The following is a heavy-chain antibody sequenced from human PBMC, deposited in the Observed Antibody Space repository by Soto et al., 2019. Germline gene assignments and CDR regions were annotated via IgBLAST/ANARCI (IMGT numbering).Heavy chain of an antibody. CDR2: IIPIFGTA. CDR1: GGTFSSYA. Sequence: SVKVSFKASGGTFSSYAITWVRQAPGQGLEWMGGIIPIFGTANYAQKFQGRVTITADESTSTAYMELSSLRSEDTAVYYCARARGPSSGYYPYGLDAWGQGTLVTVSS. J-gene: IGHJ5*02. CDR3: ARARGPSSGYYPYGLDA. D-gene: IGHD3-22*01. V-gene: IGHV1-69*13.